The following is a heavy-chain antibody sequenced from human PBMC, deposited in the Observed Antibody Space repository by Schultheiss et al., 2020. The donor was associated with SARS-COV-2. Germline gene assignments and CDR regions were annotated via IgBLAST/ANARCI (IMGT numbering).Heavy chain of an antibody. CDR1: GFTFSSYA. V-gene: IGHV3-23*01. Sequence: GGSLRLSCAASGFTFSSYAMSLVRQAPGKGLEWVSAISGSGGSTYYADSVKGRFTISRDNSKNTLYLQMNSLRAEDTAVYYCAEGGYYDNSAILSGHYWGQGTLVTVSS. D-gene: IGHD3-22*01. CDR2: ISGSGGST. J-gene: IGHJ4*02. CDR3: AEGGYYDNSAILSGHY.